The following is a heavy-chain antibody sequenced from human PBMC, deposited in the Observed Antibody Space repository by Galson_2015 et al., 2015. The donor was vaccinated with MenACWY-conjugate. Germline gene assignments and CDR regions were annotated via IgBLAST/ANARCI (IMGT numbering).Heavy chain of an antibody. J-gene: IGHJ3*02. CDR2: IYYSGST. V-gene: IGHV4-39*01. CDR3: ARHDRTAPARSGAFDI. D-gene: IGHD6-13*01. CDR1: GGSISSSSYY. Sequence: ETLSLTCTVSGGSISSSSYYWDWIRQPPGRGLEWIGTIYYSGSTYYNSSLKSRATISVDTSQNQFSLNLSSVTAADTAMYYCARHDRTAPARSGAFDIWGRGTMVTVSS.